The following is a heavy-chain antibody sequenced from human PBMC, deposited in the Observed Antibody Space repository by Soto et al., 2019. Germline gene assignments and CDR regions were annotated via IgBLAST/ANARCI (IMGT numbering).Heavy chain of an antibody. V-gene: IGHV5-10-1*01. Sequence: GESLKISCKGSGYSFTSYWISWVRQMPGKGLEWMGRIDPSDSYTNYSPSFQGHVTVSADKSISTAYLQWSSLKASDTAMYYCARQGYSSSWYGSTNDYWGQGTLVTVSS. J-gene: IGHJ4*02. CDR1: GYSFTSYW. CDR3: ARQGYSSSWYGSTNDY. D-gene: IGHD6-13*01. CDR2: IDPSDSYT.